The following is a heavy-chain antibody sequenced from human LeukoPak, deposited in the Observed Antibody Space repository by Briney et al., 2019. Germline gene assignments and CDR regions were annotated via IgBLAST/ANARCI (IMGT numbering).Heavy chain of an antibody. CDR3: AREVQGYYFDY. J-gene: IGHJ4*02. Sequence: QPGGSLRLSCAASGFTFSSYAMHWVRQAPGKGLEWVAVISYDGSNKYYADSVKGRFTISRDNSKNTLYLQMNSLRAEDTAVYYCAREVQGYYFDYWGQGTLVTVSS. CDR1: GFTFSSYA. V-gene: IGHV3-30*04. CDR2: ISYDGSNK. D-gene: IGHD4/OR15-4a*01.